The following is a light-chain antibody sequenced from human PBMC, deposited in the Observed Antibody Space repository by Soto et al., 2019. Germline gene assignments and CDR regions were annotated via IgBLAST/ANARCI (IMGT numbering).Light chain of an antibody. CDR2: TAS. CDR1: QSINTW. V-gene: IGKV1-5*03. J-gene: IGKJ1*01. CDR3: QQHESYPRT. Sequence: DIQMTQSPSTLSASVGDRVTITCRASQSINTWLAWYQQKPGKAPRLLIYTASSLESGVPSRFSGSGSGTEFTLTISSLQPDDFATYYCQQHESYPRTFGQGTTVEIK.